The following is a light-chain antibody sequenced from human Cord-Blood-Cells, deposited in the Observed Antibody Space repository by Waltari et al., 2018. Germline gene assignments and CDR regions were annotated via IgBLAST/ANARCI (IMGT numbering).Light chain of an antibody. CDR3: QQYGSSRT. Sequence: EIVLTQSPGTLSWSPGERATLSCRASQSVSSIYLAWYQQKPGQAPRLLIYGASSRATGIPDRFSGSGSGTDFTLTISRLEPEDFAVYYCQQYGSSRTFGQGTKVEIK. CDR2: GAS. J-gene: IGKJ1*01. V-gene: IGKV3-20*01. CDR1: QSVSSIY.